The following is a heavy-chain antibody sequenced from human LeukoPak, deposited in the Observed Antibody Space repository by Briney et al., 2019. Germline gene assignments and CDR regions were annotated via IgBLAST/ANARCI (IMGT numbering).Heavy chain of an antibody. D-gene: IGHD4-17*01. CDR1: GYTFTNYY. V-gene: IGHV1-46*01. J-gene: IGHJ5*02. Sequence: GASVKVSCKASGYTFTNYYVHWVRQAPGQGLEWMGVINPSGGSTNYAQKFQGRVTMTRDTSTSTVYMELSSLRSEDTAVYYCARESTVTTFRGCVDPWGQGTLVTVSS. CDR2: INPSGGST. CDR3: ARESTVTTFRGCVDP.